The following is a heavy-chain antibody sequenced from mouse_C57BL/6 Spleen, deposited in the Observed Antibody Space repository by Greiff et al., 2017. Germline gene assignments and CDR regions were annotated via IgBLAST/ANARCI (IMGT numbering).Heavy chain of an antibody. CDR2: IYPGDGDT. CDR3: ASDYYGSSYFWYFDV. V-gene: IGHV1-80*01. J-gene: IGHJ1*03. CDR1: GYAFSSYW. Sequence: QVQLQQSGAALVKPGASVKISCKASGYAFSSYWMNWVKQRPGKGLEWIGQIYPGDGDTNYNGKFKGKATLTADKSSSTAYMQLSSLTSEDSAVSFCASDYYGSSYFWYFDVWGTGTTVTVSS. D-gene: IGHD1-1*01.